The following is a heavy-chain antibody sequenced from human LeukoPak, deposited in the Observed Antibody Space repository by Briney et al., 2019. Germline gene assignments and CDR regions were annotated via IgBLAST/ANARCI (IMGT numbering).Heavy chain of an antibody. CDR3: ARALRYFDWLSTSPEYNWLDP. J-gene: IGHJ5*02. CDR2: ISSSSSTI. Sequence: GGSLRLSCAASGFTFSSYSMNWVRQAPGKGLEWVSYISSSSSTIYYADSVKGRFTISRDNAKNSLYLQMNSLRAEDTAVYYCARALRYFDWLSTSPEYNWLDPWGPGTLVTVSS. V-gene: IGHV3-48*01. CDR1: GFTFSSYS. D-gene: IGHD3-9*01.